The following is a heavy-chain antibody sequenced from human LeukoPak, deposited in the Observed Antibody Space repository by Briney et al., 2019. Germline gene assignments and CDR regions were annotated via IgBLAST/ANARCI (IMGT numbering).Heavy chain of an antibody. V-gene: IGHV3-74*01. CDR2: INSDGSRT. J-gene: IGHJ4*02. CDR1: GFTFSSYW. CDR3: ARTGHSSGYYSPDF. D-gene: IGHD3-22*01. Sequence: PGGSLRLSCAASGFTFSSYWMHWVRHAPGKGLVWVSLINSDGSRTNYADSVKGRFTISRDNAKSTLYLQMNSLRAEDTAVYYCARTGHSSGYYSPDFWGQGTLVTVSS.